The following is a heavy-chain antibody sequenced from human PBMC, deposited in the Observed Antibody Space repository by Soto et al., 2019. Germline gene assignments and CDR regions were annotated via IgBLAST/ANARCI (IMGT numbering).Heavy chain of an antibody. Sequence: PGGSLRLSCAASGFIFSDYYMSWIRQAPGKGLEWISYIGSSDNIIYYADSVKGRFTISRDNAKNSLYLQMNSLRAEDTAVYYCERDRGYYDSSGYFDYWGQGTLVPVSS. D-gene: IGHD3-22*01. V-gene: IGHV3-11*01. J-gene: IGHJ4*02. CDR2: IGSSDNII. CDR3: ERDRGYYDSSGYFDY. CDR1: GFIFSDYY.